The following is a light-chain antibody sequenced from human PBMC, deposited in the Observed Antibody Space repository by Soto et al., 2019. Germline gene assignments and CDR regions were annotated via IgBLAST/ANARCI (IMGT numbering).Light chain of an antibody. CDR3: QQVSGYPLS. CDR2: GAS. CDR1: QSVSSSF. V-gene: IGKV3-20*01. Sequence: EIVLTQSPGTLSLSPVERATLSFRASQSVSSSFLAWYQQKPGQAPRLLIYGASRRATDIPDRFSGSGSGTDFTLTISSLQPEDFATYYCQQVSGYPLSFGGGTKVDIK. J-gene: IGKJ4*01.